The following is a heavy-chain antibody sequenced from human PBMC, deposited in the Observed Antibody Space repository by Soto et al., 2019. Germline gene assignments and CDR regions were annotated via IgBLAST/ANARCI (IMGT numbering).Heavy chain of an antibody. V-gene: IGHV4-30-4*02. CDR2: IYSSGNT. D-gene: IGHD7-27*01. CDR1: GASVSSGDYY. J-gene: IGHJ5*02. Sequence: TSDTLSLTCTFSGASVSSGDYYWTWIRQPPGKDLEWIGYIYSSGNTNYNPSLRSRVTMSKDTSKNQFSLKLSSVTAADTAVYYCARRVTGGGERFDPWGLGTLITVS. CDR3: ARRVTGGGERFDP.